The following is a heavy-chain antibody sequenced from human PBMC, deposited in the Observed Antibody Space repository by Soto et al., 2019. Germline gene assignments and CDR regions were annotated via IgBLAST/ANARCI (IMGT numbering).Heavy chain of an antibody. CDR2: ISGSAGTT. V-gene: IGHV3-23*01. CDR3: ARRDVSTGAMDV. Sequence: VQVLESGGDLVQPGGSLRLSCSAYGFTFSSFAMRWVRQAPGKGLEWVSAISGSAGTTYYADSVKGRFTISRDNSKNILYLQMNSLRAEDTAVYFCARRDVSTGAMDVWGQGTTVTVSS. J-gene: IGHJ6*02. CDR1: GFTFSSFA. D-gene: IGHD3-10*02.